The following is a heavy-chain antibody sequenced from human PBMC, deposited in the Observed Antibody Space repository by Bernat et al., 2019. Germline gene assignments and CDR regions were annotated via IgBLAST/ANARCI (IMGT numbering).Heavy chain of an antibody. CDR1: GFTFSSYA. J-gene: IGHJ6*02. CDR2: ISYDGSNK. V-gene: IGHV3-30-3*01. CDR3: ARWGGVVVAATGIHGMDV. Sequence: QVQLVESGGGVVQPGRSLRLSCAASGFTFSSYAMHWVRQAPGKGLEWVAVISYDGSNKYYADSVKGRFTISRDNSKNTLYLQMNSLRAEDTAVYYCARWGGVVVAATGIHGMDVRGQGTTVTVSS. D-gene: IGHD2-15*01.